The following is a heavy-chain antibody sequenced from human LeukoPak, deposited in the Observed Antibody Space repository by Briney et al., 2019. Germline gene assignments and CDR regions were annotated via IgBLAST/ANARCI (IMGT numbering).Heavy chain of an antibody. Sequence: GGSLRLSCAASGFTFNRYWMSWVRQAPGKELQWVANIKQDGSAKYYVDSVKGRFTISRDNAKNSLYLQMNSLRAEDTAVYYCARVEASGYDYGAFDYWGQGTLVTVSS. J-gene: IGHJ4*02. CDR2: IKQDGSAK. CDR3: ARVEASGYDYGAFDY. CDR1: GFTFNRYW. V-gene: IGHV3-7*01. D-gene: IGHD5-12*01.